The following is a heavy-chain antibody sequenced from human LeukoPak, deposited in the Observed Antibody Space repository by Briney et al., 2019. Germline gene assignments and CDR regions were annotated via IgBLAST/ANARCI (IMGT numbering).Heavy chain of an antibody. D-gene: IGHD5-12*01. V-gene: IGHV1-69*04. CDR3: ARDLWGVATNTYYYYGMDV. CDR1: GGTFSSYA. CDR2: IIPILGTA. J-gene: IGHJ6*02. Sequence: GSSVKVSCKASGGTFSSYAISWVRQAPGQGLEWMGRIIPILGTANYAQKFQGRVTITADKSTSTAYMELSSLRSEDTAVYYCARDLWGVATNTYYYYGMDVWGQGTTVTVSS.